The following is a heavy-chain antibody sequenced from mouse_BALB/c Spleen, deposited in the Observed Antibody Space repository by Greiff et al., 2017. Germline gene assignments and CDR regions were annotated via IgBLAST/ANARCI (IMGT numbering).Heavy chain of an antibody. J-gene: IGHJ3*01. V-gene: IGHV1S81*02. CDR2: INPSNGRT. CDR1: GYTFTSYW. D-gene: IGHD2-3*01. CDR3: ARSGYDGYYWFAY. Sequence: QVQLQQSGAELVKPGASVKLSCKASGYTFTSYWMHWVKQRPGQGLEWIGEINPSNGRTNYNEKFKSKATLTVDKSSSTAYMQLSSLTSEDSAVYYCARSGYDGYYWFAYWGQGTLVTVSA.